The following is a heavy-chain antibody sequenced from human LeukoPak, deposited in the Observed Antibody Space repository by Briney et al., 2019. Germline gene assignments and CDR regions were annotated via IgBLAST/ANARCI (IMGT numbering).Heavy chain of an antibody. CDR3: ARDGGSGWYDAFDI. CDR2: IYSDNT. V-gene: IGHV3-53*01. J-gene: IGHJ3*02. CDR1: GFTVSSNS. Sequence: PGESLRLSCTVSGFTVSSNSMSWVRQAPGKGLEWVSFIYSDNTHYSDSVKGRFTISRDNSKNTLYLQMNSLRAEDTAVYYCARDGGSGWYDAFDIWGQGTMVTVSS. D-gene: IGHD6-19*01.